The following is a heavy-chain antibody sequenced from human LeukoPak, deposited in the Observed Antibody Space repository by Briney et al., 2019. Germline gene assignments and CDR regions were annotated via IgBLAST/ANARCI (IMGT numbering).Heavy chain of an antibody. CDR1: GGSISSGDYY. CDR2: IYYSGST. CDR3: ARDGLGVPGELSFDY. Sequence: SETLSLTFTVSGGSISSGDYYWSWIRQPPGKGLEWIGYIYYSGSTYYNPSLKSRVTISVDTSKNQFSLKLSSVTAADTAVYYCARDGLGVPGELSFDYWGQGTLVTVSS. J-gene: IGHJ4*02. D-gene: IGHD2-2*01. V-gene: IGHV4-30-4*08.